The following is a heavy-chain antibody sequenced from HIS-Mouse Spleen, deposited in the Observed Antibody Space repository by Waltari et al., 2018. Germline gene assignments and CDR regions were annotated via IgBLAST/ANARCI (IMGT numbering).Heavy chain of an antibody. J-gene: IGHJ4*02. CDR3: ARRRGWFDY. V-gene: IGHV4-39*01. CDR1: GGSISSCSYF. Sequence: QLQLQESGPGLVKPSETLSPTCTVSGGSISSCSYFWGWIRQPPGKGLEWIGSIYYSGSTYYNPSLKSRVTISVDTSKNQFSLKLSSVTAADTAVYYCARRRGWFDYWGQGTLVTVSS. CDR2: IYYSGST. D-gene: IGHD6-19*01.